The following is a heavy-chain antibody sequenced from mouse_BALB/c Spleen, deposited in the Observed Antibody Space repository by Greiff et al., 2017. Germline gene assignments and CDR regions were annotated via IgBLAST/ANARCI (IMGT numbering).Heavy chain of an antibody. CDR3: ARDDYEGYYFDY. V-gene: IGHV1-87*01. Sequence: VQVVESGAELARPGASVKLSCKASGYTFTSYWMQWVKQRPGQGLEWIGAIYPGDGDTRYTQKFKGKATLTADKSSSTAYMQLSSLASEDSAVYYCARDDYEGYYFDYWGQGTTLTVSS. CDR1: GYTFTSYW. D-gene: IGHD2-4*01. J-gene: IGHJ2*01. CDR2: IYPGDGDT.